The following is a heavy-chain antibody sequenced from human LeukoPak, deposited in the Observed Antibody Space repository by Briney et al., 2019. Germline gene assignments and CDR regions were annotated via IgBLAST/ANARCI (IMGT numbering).Heavy chain of an antibody. J-gene: IGHJ6*04. CDR1: GGSISSSNW. V-gene: IGHV4-4*02. CDR2: IYHSGST. CDR3: ARVPPYYDILTGYYSPGGYYGMDV. Sequence: SETLSLTCAVSGGSISSSNWWSWVRQPPGKGLEGIGEIYHSGSTNYNPSLKSRVTISVDKSKNQFSLKLSSVTAADTAVYYCARVPPYYDILTGYYSPGGYYGMDVWGKGTTVTVSS. D-gene: IGHD3-9*01.